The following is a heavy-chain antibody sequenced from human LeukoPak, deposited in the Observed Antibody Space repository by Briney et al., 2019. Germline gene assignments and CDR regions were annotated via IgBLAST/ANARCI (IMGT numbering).Heavy chain of an antibody. CDR3: TLDNYYDGSSSINSYYGMDV. Sequence: GGSLRLSCTASGFTFGNAWMNWVRQTPGKGLEWLGRIKRKTDGGTTDYAAPLRGRFTISRDDSKNMLYVQMISLKTEDTAVYYCTLDNYYDGSSSINSYYGMDVWGQGTTVTVSS. CDR2: IKRKTDGGTT. J-gene: IGHJ6*02. V-gene: IGHV3-15*01. D-gene: IGHD3-22*01. CDR1: GFTFGNAW.